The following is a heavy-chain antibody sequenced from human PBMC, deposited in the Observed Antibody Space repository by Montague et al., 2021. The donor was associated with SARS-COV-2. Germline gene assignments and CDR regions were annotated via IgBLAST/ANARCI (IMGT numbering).Heavy chain of an antibody. CDR3: ARIWGATRGDAFDI. V-gene: IGHV2-70*01. D-gene: IGHD1-26*01. Sequence: VKPTQTLTLTCTFSGFSLSTSGMRVSWIRQPPGKALEWLALIDWDDDKYYSTSLKTRLTISKDTSKNQVVLTMTNMDPVDTATYYCARIWGATRGDAFDIWGQGTMVTVSS. CDR2: IDWDDDK. J-gene: IGHJ3*02. CDR1: GFSLSTSGMR.